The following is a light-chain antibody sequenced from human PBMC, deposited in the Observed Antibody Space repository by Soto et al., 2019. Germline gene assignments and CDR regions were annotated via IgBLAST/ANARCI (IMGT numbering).Light chain of an antibody. V-gene: IGKV1-17*03. CDR2: SAN. Sequence: DIQMTQSPSDMSASVGDRVTITCRASQDISNFLVWFQQRPGKVPKRLMYSANRLESGVPSRFSGSGSGTEFTLTISSLQPEDFATYYCQQYKAYSYTFGQGARLEIK. J-gene: IGKJ5*01. CDR3: QQYKAYSYT. CDR1: QDISNF.